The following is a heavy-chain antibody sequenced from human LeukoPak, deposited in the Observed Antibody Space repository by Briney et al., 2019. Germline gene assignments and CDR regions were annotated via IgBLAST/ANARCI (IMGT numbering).Heavy chain of an antibody. Sequence: SGPTLVNPTQTLTLTCTFSRFPLRTRGVGVGWIRQPPGKALEWLTLIYWNDDKSYSPSLKSRLTITKDTSKIQVVLTMINMDPVDTATYYCARCRVSEWFDHWGQGTLVTVSS. J-gene: IGHJ5*02. CDR1: RFPLRTRGVG. D-gene: IGHD6-6*01. CDR3: ARCRVSEWFDH. CDR2: IYWNDDK. V-gene: IGHV2-5*01.